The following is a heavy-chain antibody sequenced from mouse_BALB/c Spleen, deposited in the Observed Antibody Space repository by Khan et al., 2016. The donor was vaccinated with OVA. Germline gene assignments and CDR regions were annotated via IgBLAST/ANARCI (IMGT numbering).Heavy chain of an antibody. V-gene: IGHV1-7*01. J-gene: IGHJ2*01. CDR2: INPSAGYT. Sequence: QVQLQQSGAELAKPGASVKMSCKASGYTFTSYWMHWVKQRPGQGLEWIGYINPSAGYTDYNQKFKDKATLTADKSSSTAYMQLNSLTSEDSAVXYCARDRIDYWGQGTTLTVSS. CDR3: ARDRIDY. CDR1: GYTFTSYW.